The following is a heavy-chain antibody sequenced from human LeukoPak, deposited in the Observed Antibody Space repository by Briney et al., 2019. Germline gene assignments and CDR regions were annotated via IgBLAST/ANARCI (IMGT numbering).Heavy chain of an antibody. CDR2: INHDGSDI. J-gene: IGHJ4*02. V-gene: IGHV3-7*04. CDR3: ARGNGYEDY. D-gene: IGHD5-12*01. Sequence: GGSLRLSCAASGYILSSYWTSWVRQVPGKGLAWVANINHDGSDIQYVDSVKGRFTVSRDNAKNALYLQMNSLRAEDTAVYYCARGNGYEDYWGQGTLVTVSS. CDR1: GYILSSYW.